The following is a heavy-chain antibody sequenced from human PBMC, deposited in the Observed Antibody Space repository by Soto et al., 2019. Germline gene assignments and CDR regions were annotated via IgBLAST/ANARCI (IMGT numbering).Heavy chain of an antibody. D-gene: IGHD1-20*01. V-gene: IGHV4-31*03. CDR2: IYYSGST. CDR3: ARSITGIAPYQFDY. Sequence: RSLTCTVSGGSISSGGYYWSWIRQHPGKGLEWIGYIYYSGSTYYNPSLKSRVTISVDTSKNQFSLKLSSVTAADTAVYYCARSITGIAPYQFDYWGQGTLVTVSS. J-gene: IGHJ4*02. CDR1: GGSISSGGYY.